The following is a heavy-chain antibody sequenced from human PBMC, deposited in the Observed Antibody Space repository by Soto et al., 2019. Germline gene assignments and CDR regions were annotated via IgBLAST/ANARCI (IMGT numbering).Heavy chain of an antibody. Sequence: QVQLVQSGAEVKKPGSSVKVSCKASGGTFSSYAISWVRQAPGQGLEWMGGIIPIFCTANYAQKFQGRVTITADESTSTAYMELSSLRSEDTAVYYCARDHCSGGSCYSNGMDVWGQGTTVTVSS. V-gene: IGHV1-69*01. CDR2: IIPIFCTA. D-gene: IGHD2-15*01. CDR1: GGTFSSYA. CDR3: ARDHCSGGSCYSNGMDV. J-gene: IGHJ6*02.